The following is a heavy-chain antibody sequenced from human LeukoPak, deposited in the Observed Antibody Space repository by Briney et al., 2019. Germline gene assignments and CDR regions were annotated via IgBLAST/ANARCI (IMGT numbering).Heavy chain of an antibody. CDR2: IKSKTDGGTT. CDR3: TTDNLPIVVGLAGHQS. J-gene: IGHJ4*02. V-gene: IGHV3-15*01. CDR1: GFTFSNAW. D-gene: IGHD2-2*01. Sequence: GGSLRLSCAASGFTFSNAWMSWVRQAPGKGLEWVGRIKSKTDGGTTDYGAPVKGRITVSKDDSKNTLYLQMNSLKTEDTAMYYCTTDNLPIVVGLAGHQSWGQGTLVTVSS.